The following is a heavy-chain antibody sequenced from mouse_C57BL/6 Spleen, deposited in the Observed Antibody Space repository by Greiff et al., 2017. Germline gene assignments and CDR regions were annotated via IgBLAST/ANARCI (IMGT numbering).Heavy chain of an antibody. CDR2: IDPEDGET. J-gene: IGHJ2*01. V-gene: IGHV14-2*01. Sequence: VQLQQSGAELVKPGASVKLSCTASGFNIKDYYMHWVKQRTEQGLEWIGRIDPEDGETKYAPKFQGKATITAATSSNTAYLQLSSLTSEDTAVYYCASRDSSGYVGGYFDYWGQGTTLTVSS. CDR1: GFNIKDYY. CDR3: ASRDSSGYVGGYFDY. D-gene: IGHD3-2*02.